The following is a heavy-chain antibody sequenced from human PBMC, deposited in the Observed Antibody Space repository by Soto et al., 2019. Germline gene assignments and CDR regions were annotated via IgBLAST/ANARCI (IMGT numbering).Heavy chain of an antibody. CDR2: IGHDGSRT. CDR3: VRENRVSNMGLRA. J-gene: IGHJ4*02. D-gene: IGHD2-8*01. Sequence: EVQLVESGGALVQPGGSLRLSCAASGFTFSGDWMHWIRQPPGKGLVWVSCIGHDGSRTRYADSMKGRFTISRDNAKNELYLQMTSLRAEDTAVYYCVRENRVSNMGLRAWGRGTLVNVSS. V-gene: IGHV3-74*01. CDR1: GFTFSGDW.